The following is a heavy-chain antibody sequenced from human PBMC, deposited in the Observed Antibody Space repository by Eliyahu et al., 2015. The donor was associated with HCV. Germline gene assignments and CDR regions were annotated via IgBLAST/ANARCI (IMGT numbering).Heavy chain of an antibody. CDR1: GFIFSTYG. J-gene: IGHJ4*02. V-gene: IGHV3-30*02. D-gene: IGHD2-2*01. CDR2: IRFDRTQT. CDR3: AKVEXCSSTSCYLLDY. Sequence: QVQLVESGGGVVQPGGSLRLSCAASGFIFSTYGMHWVCQAPGKGLGWVXFIRFDRTQTYYADSVKGRFTISRDNTMNRLYLQMDNLRPEDTAVYYCAKVEXCSSTSCYLLDYWGQGTLVTVSS.